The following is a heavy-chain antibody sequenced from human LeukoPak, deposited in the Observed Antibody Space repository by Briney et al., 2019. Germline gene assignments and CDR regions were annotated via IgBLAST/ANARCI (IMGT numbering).Heavy chain of an antibody. CDR3: ASAPGIAAAGTSVG. V-gene: IGHV4-34*01. CDR1: GGSFSGYY. J-gene: IGHJ4*02. D-gene: IGHD6-13*01. Sequence: TPSGTLSLTCAVYGGSFSGYYWSWIRQPPGKGLGGIGEINHSGSTNYKPSLKRRVTISVDTSKNKFSMKLSSVTAADTAVYYFASAPGIAAAGTSVGWGQGTLVTVSS. CDR2: INHSGST.